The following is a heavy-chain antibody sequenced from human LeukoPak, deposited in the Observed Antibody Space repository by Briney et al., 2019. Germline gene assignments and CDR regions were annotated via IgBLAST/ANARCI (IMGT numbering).Heavy chain of an antibody. J-gene: IGHJ4*02. CDR2: ISYVGTHK. V-gene: IGHV3-30*04. CDR1: GFTFSSHA. Sequence: GGSLRLSCAASGFTFSSHAMHWVRQAPGKGLEWVALISYVGTHKYYADSVQGRFTISRDTSKNTLFLQMNSLRVEDTAVYYCVCLGLGGLSLDWGQGTLVTVSS. CDR3: VCLGLGGLSLD. D-gene: IGHD3-16*01.